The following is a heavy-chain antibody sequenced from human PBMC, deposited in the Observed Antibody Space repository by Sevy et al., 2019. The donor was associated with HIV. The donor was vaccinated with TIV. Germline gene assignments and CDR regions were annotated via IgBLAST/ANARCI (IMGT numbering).Heavy chain of an antibody. CDR1: GFTFSSYV. V-gene: IGHV3-23*01. D-gene: IGHD3-22*01. J-gene: IGHJ3*02. CDR3: AKGSSGYLYAFDI. CDR2: ISGSGGST. Sequence: GGSLRLSCAASGFTFSSYVMSWVRQAPGKGLEWVSAISGSGGSTYYADSVKGRFTISRDNSKNTLYLQMNSLRAEDTAVYYCAKGSSGYLYAFDIWGQGTMVTVSS.